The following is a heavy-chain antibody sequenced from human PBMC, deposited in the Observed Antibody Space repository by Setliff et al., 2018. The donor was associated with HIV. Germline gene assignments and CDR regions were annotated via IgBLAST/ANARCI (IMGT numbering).Heavy chain of an antibody. V-gene: IGHV1-2*02. J-gene: IGHJ3*02. CDR3: ARDYSHVSDI. CDR2: INSASGGT. D-gene: IGHD5-18*01. Sequence: ASVKVSCKASGYNFTDNYIHGVRQAPGQGLEWMAWINSASGGTNYAQNFQGRVTVTRDTAINTVYLEVNGLKSDDTAVYYCARDYSHVSDIWGQGTMVTVS. CDR1: GYNFTDNY.